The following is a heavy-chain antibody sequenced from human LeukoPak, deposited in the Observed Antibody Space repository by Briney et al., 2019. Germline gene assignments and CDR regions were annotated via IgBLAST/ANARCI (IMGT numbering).Heavy chain of an antibody. Sequence: SGGSLRLSCVVSGYSFSTNMMTWVRQAPGKGLEWVATILPGGRESYRVDSVKGRFTISRDNAKNSLYLQTNILRAEDTAVYYCMSAHGYWGQGTLVTVTS. CDR3: MSAHGY. CDR1: GYSFSTNM. CDR2: ILPGGRES. V-gene: IGHV3-7*01. J-gene: IGHJ4*02.